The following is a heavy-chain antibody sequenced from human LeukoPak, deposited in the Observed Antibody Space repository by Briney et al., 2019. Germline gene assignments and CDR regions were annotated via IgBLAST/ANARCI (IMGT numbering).Heavy chain of an antibody. CDR3: ARDLFNNWFDP. CDR2: IYYSGST. V-gene: IGHV4-59*01. Sequence: SETLSLTCTVSGGSISSYYWSWIRQPPGKGLEWIGYIYYSGSTNYNPSLKSRVTMSVDTSKNQFSLKLSSVTAADTAVYYCARDLFNNWFDPWGQGTLVTVSS. J-gene: IGHJ5*02. CDR1: GGSISSYY.